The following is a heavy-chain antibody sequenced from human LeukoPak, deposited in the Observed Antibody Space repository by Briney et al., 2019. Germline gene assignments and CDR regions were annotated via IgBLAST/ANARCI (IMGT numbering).Heavy chain of an antibody. CDR1: GFTFSSYG. D-gene: IGHD1-26*01. Sequence: PGGSLRLSCAASGFTFSSYGMHWVRQAPGKGLEWVANIKQDGSEKYYVDSVKGRFTISRDNAKNSLYLQMNSLRAEDTAVYYCARAGILRELLLWYWGQGTLVTVSS. V-gene: IGHV3-7*01. CDR3: ARAGILRELLLWY. J-gene: IGHJ4*02. CDR2: IKQDGSEK.